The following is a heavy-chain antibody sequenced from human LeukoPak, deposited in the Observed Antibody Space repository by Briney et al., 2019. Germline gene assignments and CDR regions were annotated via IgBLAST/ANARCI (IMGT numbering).Heavy chain of an antibody. J-gene: IGHJ4*02. CDR1: GFSFSTYS. CDR3: ARDRGAAGADY. Sequence: PGGSLRLSCAASGFSFSTYSMTWVRQAPGKGLEWVSYITSGGATIYYADSVKGRFTISRDNAKNSLYLQMNSLRAQDTAVYYCARDRGAAGADYWGQGTLVTVSS. CDR2: ITSGGATI. D-gene: IGHD6-13*01. V-gene: IGHV3-48*04.